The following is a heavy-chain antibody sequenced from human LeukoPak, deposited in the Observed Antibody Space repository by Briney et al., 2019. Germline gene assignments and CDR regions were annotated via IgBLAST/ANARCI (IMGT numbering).Heavy chain of an antibody. CDR3: AKRQRSRTTGEAYYFDY. D-gene: IGHD4-17*01. CDR2: ISSSSSTI. V-gene: IGHV3-48*01. CDR1: GFTFSSYS. J-gene: IGHJ4*02. Sequence: PGGSLRLSCAASGFTFSSYSMNWVRQAPGKGLEWVSYISSSSSTIYYADSVKGRFTISRDNSKNTLYLQMNSLRAEDTAVYYCAKRQRSRTTGEAYYFDYWGQGTLVTVSS.